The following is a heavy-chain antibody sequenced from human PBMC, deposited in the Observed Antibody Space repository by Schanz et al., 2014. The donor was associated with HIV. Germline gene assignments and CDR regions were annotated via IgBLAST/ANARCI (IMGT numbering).Heavy chain of an antibody. D-gene: IGHD1-26*01. J-gene: IGHJ3*02. CDR1: GFTIRSYT. V-gene: IGHV3-23*04. CDR2: FGVSGTTT. CDR3: AKDGSWEAFDACDI. Sequence: EVQLVESGGGLVQPGASLRLSCAVSGFTIRSYTMSWVRQAPGKGLEWIATFGVSGTTTNYADSVKGRFTISRDNSKNTLYLKMDSLRAEDTAVYYCAKDGSWEAFDACDIWGQGTMVTVSS.